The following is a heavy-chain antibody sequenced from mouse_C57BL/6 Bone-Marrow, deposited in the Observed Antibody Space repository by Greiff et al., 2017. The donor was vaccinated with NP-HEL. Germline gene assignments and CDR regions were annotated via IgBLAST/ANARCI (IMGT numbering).Heavy chain of an antibody. CDR2: ISSGGSYT. Sequence: EVQLVESGGDLVKPGGSLKLSCAASGFTFSSYGMSWVRHTPDKRLEWVATISSGGSYTYYPDSVKGRFTISRDNAKNTLYLQMSSLKSEDTAMYYCARGYAMDYWGQGTSVTVSS. CDR1: GFTFSSYG. V-gene: IGHV5-6*01. J-gene: IGHJ4*01. CDR3: ARGYAMDY.